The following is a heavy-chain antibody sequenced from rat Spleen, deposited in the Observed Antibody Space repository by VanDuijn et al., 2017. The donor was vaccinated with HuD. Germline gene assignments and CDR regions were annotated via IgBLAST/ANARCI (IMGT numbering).Heavy chain of an antibody. Sequence: EVQLVESGGGLVQPARSLKLSSASSGLSYSNYVMAWVRQAGGKGLGGVACVSNTGGSTYSPDSVKGRFTISRENAKSSLYLQMDSLRSADTATYYCARHGYNSYFDYWGQGVMVTVSS. CDR1: GLSYSNYV. J-gene: IGHJ2*01. CDR2: VSNTGGST. CDR3: ARHGYNSYFDY. D-gene: IGHD1-9*01. V-gene: IGHV5-25*01.